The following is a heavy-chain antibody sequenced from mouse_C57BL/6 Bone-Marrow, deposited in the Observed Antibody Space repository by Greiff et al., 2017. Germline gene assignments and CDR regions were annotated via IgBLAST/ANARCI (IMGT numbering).Heavy chain of an antibody. J-gene: IGHJ3*01. CDR2: ISDGGSYT. D-gene: IGHD2-4*01. Sequence: EVQLVESGGGLVKPGGSLKLSCAASGFTFSSYAMSWVRQTPEKRLEWVATISDGGSYTYYPDNVKGRFTISRDNAKNNLYLQMSHLKSEDTAMYYCAREDYYEGFAYWGRGTLVTVSA. V-gene: IGHV5-4*01. CDR1: GFTFSSYA. CDR3: AREDYYEGFAY.